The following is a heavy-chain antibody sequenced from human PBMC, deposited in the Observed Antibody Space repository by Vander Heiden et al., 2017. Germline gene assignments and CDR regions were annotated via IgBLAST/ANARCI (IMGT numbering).Heavy chain of an antibody. V-gene: IGHV3-11*01. J-gene: IGHJ3*02. CDR3: ARWDGSSSSWYGEGDAFDI. Sequence: QLQLVESGGGLVKPARSLRLSCAAPGFTLSDYYMSWIRQAPGKGLEWVSYVSSSGSTIYYADSVKGRLTISRDNAKNSLYLQMNSLRAEDTAVYYCARWDGSSSSWYGEGDAFDIWGQGTMVTVSS. CDR1: GFTLSDYY. D-gene: IGHD6-13*01. CDR2: VSSSGSTI.